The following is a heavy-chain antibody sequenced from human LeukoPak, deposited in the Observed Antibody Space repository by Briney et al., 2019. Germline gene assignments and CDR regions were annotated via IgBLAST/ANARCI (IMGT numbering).Heavy chain of an antibody. J-gene: IGHJ4*02. Sequence: SETLSLTCTVSGGSISSYYWSWIRQPPGKGLEWIGSIYYSGSTYYNPSLKSRVTISVDTSKNQFSLKLSSVTAADTAVYYCARDVRYVDTTMVTLYYFDYWGQGTLVTVSS. D-gene: IGHD5-18*01. CDR3: ARDVRYVDTTMVTLYYFDY. CDR2: IYYSGST. CDR1: GGSISSYY. V-gene: IGHV4-59*12.